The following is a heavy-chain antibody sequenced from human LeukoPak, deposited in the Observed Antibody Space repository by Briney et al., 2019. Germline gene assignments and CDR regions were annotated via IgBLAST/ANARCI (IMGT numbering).Heavy chain of an antibody. V-gene: IGHV1-46*01. J-gene: IGHJ3*02. Sequence: ASVKVSCKASGYTFTSYYMHWVRQAPGQGLEWMGIINPSGGSTSYAQKFQGRVTMTRDTSTSTVYMELSSLRSEDTAVYYCARGPPSVTIFGGVNAFDIWGQGTMVTVSS. CDR2: INPSGGST. CDR3: ARGPPSVTIFGGVNAFDI. D-gene: IGHD3-3*01. CDR1: GYTFTSYY.